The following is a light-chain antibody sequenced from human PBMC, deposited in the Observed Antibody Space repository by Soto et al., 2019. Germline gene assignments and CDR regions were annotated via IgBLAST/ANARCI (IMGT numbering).Light chain of an antibody. Sequence: EIVLTQSPGTLSLSPGERATLSCRASQSVSSNYLAWYQKKPGQAPRLLIYGASSRATGIPDRFSGSGSGTDFTLTISRLEPEDFAVYYCQYYVSSPLTFGGGTKVDIK. CDR3: QYYVSSPLT. V-gene: IGKV3-20*01. CDR1: QSVSSNY. CDR2: GAS. J-gene: IGKJ4*01.